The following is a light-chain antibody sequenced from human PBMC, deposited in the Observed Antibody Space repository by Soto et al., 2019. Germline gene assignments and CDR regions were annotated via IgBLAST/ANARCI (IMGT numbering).Light chain of an antibody. J-gene: IGKJ4*01. CDR2: GAS. CDR3: QQYNNWLGS. V-gene: IGKV3-15*01. Sequence: EIVMTQPPATLSVSPGERATLSCRASQSVSSNVAWYQQKPGQAPRLLIYGASTRATGIPARFSGGGSGTEFPLTIRSLQSEDFAVCYCQQYNNWLGSFGGGTKVEIK. CDR1: QSVSSN.